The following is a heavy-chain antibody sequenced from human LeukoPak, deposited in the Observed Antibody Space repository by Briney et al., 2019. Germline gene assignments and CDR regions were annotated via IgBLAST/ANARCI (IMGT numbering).Heavy chain of an antibody. D-gene: IGHD3-10*01. CDR3: AKDNPMVRGVMAYYFDY. CDR2: ISGDGGST. J-gene: IGHJ4*02. Sequence: GGSLRLSCAASGFTFDDYAMHWVRQAPGKGLEWVSLISGDGGSTYYADSVKGRFTISRDNSKNSLYLQMNSLRTEDTALYYCAKDNPMVRGVMAYYFDYWGQGTLVTVPS. V-gene: IGHV3-43*02. CDR1: GFTFDDYA.